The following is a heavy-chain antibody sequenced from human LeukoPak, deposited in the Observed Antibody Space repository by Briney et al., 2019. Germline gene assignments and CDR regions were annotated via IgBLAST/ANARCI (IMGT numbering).Heavy chain of an antibody. Sequence: GGSLRLSCAAPGFTFDDYAMHWVRQAPGKGLEWVSGISWNSGSIGYADSVKGRFTISRDNAKNSLYLQMNSLRAEDTALYYCAKGAITMVRGPPDEYFQHWGQGTLVTVSS. CDR2: ISWNSGSI. CDR3: AKGAITMVRGPPDEYFQH. D-gene: IGHD3-10*01. CDR1: GFTFDDYA. V-gene: IGHV3-9*01. J-gene: IGHJ1*01.